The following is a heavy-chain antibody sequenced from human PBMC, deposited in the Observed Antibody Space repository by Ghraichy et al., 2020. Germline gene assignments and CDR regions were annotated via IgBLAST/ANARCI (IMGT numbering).Heavy chain of an antibody. CDR3: ARGRLQFFDS. V-gene: IGHV3-13*01. D-gene: IGHD4-11*01. CDR2: IGTADDT. Sequence: GGSLRLSCVTSGFVFSAYDMHWVRQRAGKGLEWVAGIGTADDTSYPGSPTGRFTISRENAKNSLYLQVDGLRVEDTAVYFCARGRLQFFDSWGLGTLVTVSS. CDR1: GFVFSAYD. J-gene: IGHJ4*02.